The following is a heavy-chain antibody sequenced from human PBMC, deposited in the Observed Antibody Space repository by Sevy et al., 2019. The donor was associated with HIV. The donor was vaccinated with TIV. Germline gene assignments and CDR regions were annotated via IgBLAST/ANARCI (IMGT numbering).Heavy chain of an antibody. Sequence: SETLSLTCTVSGGSINSDHWNWIRQPPGMGLAWIGYVYYTGGTNYNPSLKNRVTISVDRTKNQFSLKLTSVTAADTAVYYCARRNDFDIWGQGTMVTVSS. CDR1: GGSINSDH. CDR2: VYYTGGT. CDR3: ARRNDFDI. J-gene: IGHJ3*02. V-gene: IGHV4-59*08.